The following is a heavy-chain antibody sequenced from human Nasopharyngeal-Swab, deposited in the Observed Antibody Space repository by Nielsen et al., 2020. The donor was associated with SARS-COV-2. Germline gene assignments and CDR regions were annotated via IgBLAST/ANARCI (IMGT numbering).Heavy chain of an antibody. V-gene: IGHV3-23*01. J-gene: IGHJ4*02. D-gene: IGHD3-10*01. CDR3: AKSRVWFGELIRYFDY. CDR2: ISGSGGST. CDR1: GFTFSSYA. Sequence: GESLKISCAASGFTFSSYAMSWVRQAPGKGLEWVSAISGSGGSTYYADSVKGRFTISRDNSKNTLYLQMNSLSAEDTAVYYCAKSRVWFGELIRYFDYWGQGTLVTVSS.